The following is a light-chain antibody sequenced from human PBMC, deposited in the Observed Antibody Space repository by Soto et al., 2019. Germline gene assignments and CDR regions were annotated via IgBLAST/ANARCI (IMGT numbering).Light chain of an antibody. V-gene: IGLV2-8*01. CDR2: EVS. CDR3: TSYAGTYSFPYV. Sequence: QSVLTQPPSASGSPGQSVTISCTGTSSDVGAYNYVSWYQQLPGKAPKLIIYEVSKRPSGVPDRFSGSKSGNTASLTVSGLQAEDEADYYCTSYAGTYSFPYVFGAGTKVTVL. CDR1: SSDVGAYNY. J-gene: IGLJ1*01.